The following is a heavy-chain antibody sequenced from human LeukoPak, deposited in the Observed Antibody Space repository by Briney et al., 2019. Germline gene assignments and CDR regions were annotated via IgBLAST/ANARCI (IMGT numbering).Heavy chain of an antibody. J-gene: IGHJ3*02. CDR2: LSASGIST. Sequence: PGGSLRLSCAVSGFTFSKFAMSWVRQAPGKGLEWASTLSASGISTYYADSVQGRFTISRDNSRNTLYLQMNSLRAEDTAVYFCAKPLGEGLRDAFDIWGQGTVVTVSA. D-gene: IGHD3-16*01. CDR1: GFTFSKFA. V-gene: IGHV3-23*01. CDR3: AKPLGEGLRDAFDI.